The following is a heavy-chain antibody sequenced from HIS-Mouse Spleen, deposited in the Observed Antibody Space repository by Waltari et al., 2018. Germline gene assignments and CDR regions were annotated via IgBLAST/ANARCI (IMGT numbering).Heavy chain of an antibody. CDR3: AREIPYSSSWYDWYFDL. J-gene: IGHJ2*01. CDR1: GGSISSSSYY. Sequence: QLQLQESGPGLVKPSETLSLTCTVSGGSISSSSYYWGWIRQPPGKGLEWIGSIYYSGSTYYYPSLKSRGTISVDTSKNQFSLKLSSVTAADTAVYYCAREIPYSSSWYDWYFDLWGRGTLVTVSS. V-gene: IGHV4-39*07. D-gene: IGHD6-13*01. CDR2: IYYSGST.